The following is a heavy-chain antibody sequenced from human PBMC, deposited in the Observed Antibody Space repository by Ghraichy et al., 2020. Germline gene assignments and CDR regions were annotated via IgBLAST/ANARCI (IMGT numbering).Heavy chain of an antibody. CDR1: GGSISSGGYY. V-gene: IGHV4-31*03. Sequence: SETLSLTCTVSGGSISSGGYYWSWIRQHPGKGLEWIGYIYYSGSTYYNPSLKSRVTISVDTSKNQFSLKLSSVTAADTAVYYCASCLRGTIIDYWGQGTLVTVSS. CDR2: IYYSGST. D-gene: IGHD5/OR15-5a*01. CDR3: ASCLRGTIIDY. J-gene: IGHJ4*02.